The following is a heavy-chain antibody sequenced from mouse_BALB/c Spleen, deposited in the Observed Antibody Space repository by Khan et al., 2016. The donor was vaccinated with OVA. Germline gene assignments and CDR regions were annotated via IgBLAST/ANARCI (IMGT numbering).Heavy chain of an antibody. CDR3: ARGGGTAPFAY. Sequence: EVQLQESGGGLVQPGGSRKLSCAASGFTFSDYGMAWVRQAPGKGPEWVAFISDLAYTIYYGDAVTGRFTISRENAKNTLYLEMSSLRSEDTAIYYCARGGGTAPFAYWGLGTLVTVSA. D-gene: IGHD1-2*01. J-gene: IGHJ3*01. CDR1: GFTFSDYG. V-gene: IGHV5-15*02. CDR2: ISDLAYTI.